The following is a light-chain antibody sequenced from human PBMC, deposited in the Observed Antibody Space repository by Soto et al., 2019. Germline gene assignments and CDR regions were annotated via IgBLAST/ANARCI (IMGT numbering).Light chain of an antibody. CDR2: DVS. V-gene: IGLV2-14*01. CDR3: SSYATSGTPYV. Sequence: QSVLTQPASVSGSPGQSITISCTGTSSDVGGHNYVSWYQQHPGKAPKLMIYDVSNRPSGVSNRFSGSKSGNTASLTISGLQAEDEADYYCSSYATSGTPYVFATGTQLTVL. CDR1: SSDVGGHNY. J-gene: IGLJ1*01.